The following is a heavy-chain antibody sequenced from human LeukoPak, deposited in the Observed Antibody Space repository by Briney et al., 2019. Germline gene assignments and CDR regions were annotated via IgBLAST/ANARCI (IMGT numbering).Heavy chain of an antibody. V-gene: IGHV3-7*01. Sequence: GGSPRLSCAASGFTLNRYWMSWVRQAPGKGLEWVANINEDGGERHYVDSVKGRFTTSRDNAKNSLYLQMNSLRAEDTAVYYCARGGNLENWGGGTLVTVSS. D-gene: IGHD1-14*01. CDR3: ARGGNLEN. CDR2: INEDGGER. J-gene: IGHJ4*02. CDR1: GFTLNRYW.